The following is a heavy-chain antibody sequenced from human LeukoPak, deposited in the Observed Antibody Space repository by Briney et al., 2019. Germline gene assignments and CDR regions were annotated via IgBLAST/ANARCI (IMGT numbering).Heavy chain of an antibody. V-gene: IGHV3-11*03. CDR2: ISSSSSYT. J-gene: IGHJ4*02. CDR1: GFTFSDYY. Sequence: PGGSLRLSCAASGFTFSDYYMSWIRQAPGKGLEWVSYISSSSSYTNYADSVKGRFTISRDNAKNSLYLQMNSLRAEDTAVYYCARRGSGYYCYFDYWGQGTLVTVSS. CDR3: ARRGSGYYCYFDY. D-gene: IGHD3-22*01.